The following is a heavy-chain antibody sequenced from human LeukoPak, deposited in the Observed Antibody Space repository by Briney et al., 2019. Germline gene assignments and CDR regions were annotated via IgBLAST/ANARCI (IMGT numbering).Heavy chain of an antibody. D-gene: IGHD6-13*01. CDR2: ISYDGSNK. Sequence: PGGSLRLSCAASGFIFSSYGMHWVRQAPGKGLEWVAVISYDGSNKYYADSVKGRFTISRDNSKNTLYLRMNSLRAEDTAVYYCAKEMGVAAAGLDAFDIWGQGTMVTVSS. CDR3: AKEMGVAAAGLDAFDI. J-gene: IGHJ3*02. V-gene: IGHV3-30*18. CDR1: GFIFSSYG.